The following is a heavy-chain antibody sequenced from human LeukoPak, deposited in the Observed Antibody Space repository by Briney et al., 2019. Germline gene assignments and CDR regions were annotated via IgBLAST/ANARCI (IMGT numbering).Heavy chain of an antibody. Sequence: ASVKVSCKVSGYTLTELPMHWVRQAPGKGLEWMGGFDPEDGETVYAQKFQGRVTITADKSTSTAYMELSSLRSEDTAVYYCARRIAAGDAFDIWGQGTMVTVSS. D-gene: IGHD6-13*01. CDR1: GYTLTELP. J-gene: IGHJ3*02. CDR3: ARRIAAGDAFDI. V-gene: IGHV1-24*01. CDR2: FDPEDGET.